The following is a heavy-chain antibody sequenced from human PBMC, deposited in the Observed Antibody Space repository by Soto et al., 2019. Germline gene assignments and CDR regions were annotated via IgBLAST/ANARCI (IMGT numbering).Heavy chain of an antibody. CDR3: ARDQISVGGLTAYSHVKGCYGMEV. CDR2: THHSGRT. J-gene: IGHJ6*02. CDR1: GGSMSSSNW. D-gene: IGHD3-9*01. Sequence: SETLSLTCTVSGGSMSSSNWWNWVRQPPGKGLEWIGETHHSGRTNYNPSLKSRVTISVDKSKNHFSLKLSSVTAADTAVYYCARDQISVGGLTAYSHVKGCYGMEVLGQGTTFTVSS. V-gene: IGHV4-4*02.